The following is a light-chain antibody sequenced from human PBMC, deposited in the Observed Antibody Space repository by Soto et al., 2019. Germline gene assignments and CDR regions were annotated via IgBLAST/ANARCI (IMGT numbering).Light chain of an antibody. J-gene: IGKJ5*01. CDR3: MQALQTPPA. CDR1: QSLLHSNGYNY. Sequence: EIVVTQSPLSLPVTPGEPASISCRSSQSLLHSNGYNYLDWYLQKPGQSPQLLIYLGSHRASGVPVRFSGSGSGTDFTLKISRVEAGDVGVYYCMQALQTPPAFGQGTRLDIK. V-gene: IGKV2-28*01. CDR2: LGS.